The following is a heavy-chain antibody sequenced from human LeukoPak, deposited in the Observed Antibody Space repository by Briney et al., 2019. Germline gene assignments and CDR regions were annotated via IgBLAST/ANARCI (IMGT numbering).Heavy chain of an antibody. J-gene: IGHJ5*02. CDR3: ARTGMGFGELLYEGRFDP. CDR1: GYTFTSYG. Sequence: ASVKVSCKASGYTFTSYGISWVRQAPGQGLEWMGWISAYNGNTNYAQKLQGRVTMTTDTSTSTAYMELRSLRSDDTAVYYCARTGMGFGELLYEGRFDPWGQGTLVTVSS. V-gene: IGHV1-18*01. CDR2: ISAYNGNT. D-gene: IGHD3-10*01.